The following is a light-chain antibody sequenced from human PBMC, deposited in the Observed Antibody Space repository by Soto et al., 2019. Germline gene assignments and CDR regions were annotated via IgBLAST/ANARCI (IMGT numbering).Light chain of an antibody. J-gene: IGLJ1*01. CDR1: SGDVGASDY. V-gene: IGLV2-8*01. CDR2: EVN. CDR3: LSQSGSSNV. Sequence: QSVLTQPPSASGCPGQSVAISCTGTSGDVGASDYVSWYQQHSGKAPKLLLYEVNRRPSGVPDRFSGSKSGNTASLPVSALQADDEADYYCLSQSGSSNVLGTGTKLTVL.